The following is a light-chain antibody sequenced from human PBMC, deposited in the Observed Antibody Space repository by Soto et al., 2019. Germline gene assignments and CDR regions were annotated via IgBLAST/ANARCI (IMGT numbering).Light chain of an antibody. CDR1: QSINSNN. Sequence: DTVLTQSPGTLSLSPGERATLSCSAGQSINSNNLAWYQQRPGQGPRLRIYGASTRATGSPDRFSGSGSGTDVTLTITRVEPEDCARYYGQQDGSPALSFGGGTKVEIK. CDR3: QQDGSPALS. V-gene: IGKV3-20*01. CDR2: GAS. J-gene: IGKJ4*01.